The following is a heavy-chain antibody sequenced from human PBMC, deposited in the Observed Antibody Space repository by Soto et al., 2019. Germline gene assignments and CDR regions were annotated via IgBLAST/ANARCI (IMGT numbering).Heavy chain of an antibody. CDR3: ASRSSGWYFDY. CDR2: ISGSGGSP. D-gene: IGHD6-19*01. Sequence: EVQLLESGGGLVQPGGSLRLSCAASGFTFSNYAISWVRQAPGKGLEWVSIISGSGGSPYYADSVKGRFIISRDNSKNTLYLQMNSLRAEDTAVYYCASRSSGWYFDYWGQGTLVTVSS. V-gene: IGHV3-23*01. CDR1: GFTFSNYA. J-gene: IGHJ4*02.